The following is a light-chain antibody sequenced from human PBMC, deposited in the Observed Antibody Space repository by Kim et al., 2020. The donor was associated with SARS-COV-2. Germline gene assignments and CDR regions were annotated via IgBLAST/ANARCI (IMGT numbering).Light chain of an antibody. J-gene: IGLJ2*01. CDR2: EGS. Sequence: PGQSITISCTGTSSGVGSYNLVSWYQQHPGKAPKLMIYEGSKRPSGVSNRFSGSKSGNTASLTISGLQAEDEADYYCCSYAGSSTVFGGGTQLTVL. CDR1: SSGVGSYNL. CDR3: CSYAGSSTV. V-gene: IGLV2-23*01.